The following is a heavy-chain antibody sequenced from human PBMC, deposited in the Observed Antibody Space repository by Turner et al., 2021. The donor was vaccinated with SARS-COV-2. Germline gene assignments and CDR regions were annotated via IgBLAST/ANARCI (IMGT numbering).Heavy chain of an antibody. V-gene: IGHV3-30-3*01. CDR3: ARDRIIWDRGVYYYYGMDV. Sequence: QVPLVESGGGVVQPGRSLRPPCAASGFPLSNYALHWVRQAPGKGLEWVAVISYDGSNKYYADSVKGRFTISRDNSKNTLYLQMNSLRAEDTAVYYCARDRIIWDRGVYYYYGMDVWGQGTTVTVSS. J-gene: IGHJ6*02. CDR2: ISYDGSNK. CDR1: GFPLSNYA. D-gene: IGHD1-26*01.